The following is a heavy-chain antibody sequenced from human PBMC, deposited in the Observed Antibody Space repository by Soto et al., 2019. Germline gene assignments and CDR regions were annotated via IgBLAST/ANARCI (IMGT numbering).Heavy chain of an antibody. CDR1: GFSFGSYA. Sequence: LRLSCAASGFSFGSYALSWVRQAPGKGLEWVSTIGGSDGKTFYADSVKGRFSISRDTSQSTLYLQMSSLRADDTAMYYCARWSYLDYWGQGTRVTVSS. D-gene: IGHD3-3*01. J-gene: IGHJ4*02. CDR3: ARWSYLDY. V-gene: IGHV3-23*01. CDR2: IGGSDGKT.